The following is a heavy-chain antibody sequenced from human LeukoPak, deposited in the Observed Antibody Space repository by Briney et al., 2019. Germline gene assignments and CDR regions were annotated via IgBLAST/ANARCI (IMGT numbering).Heavy chain of an antibody. J-gene: IGHJ4*02. CDR1: GGSISSYY. V-gene: IGHV4-59*12. CDR2: IYYSGST. D-gene: IGHD1-26*01. CDR3: AREANSENYRGLDY. Sequence: RSSETLSLTCTVSGGSISSYYWSWIRQPPGKGLEWIGYIYYSGSTNHNPSLKSRVTISVDTSKNQFSLMLNSVTAADTAVYYCAREANSENYRGLDYWGQGTLVTVSS.